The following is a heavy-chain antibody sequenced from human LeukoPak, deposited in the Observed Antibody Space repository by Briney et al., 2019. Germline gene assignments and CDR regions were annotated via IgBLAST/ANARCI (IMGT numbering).Heavy chain of an antibody. V-gene: IGHV3-23*01. CDR1: GFTFKNYV. D-gene: IGHD1-26*01. CDR2: IYGSGVSI. J-gene: IGHJ4*02. CDR3: AKDLGWELPAEAY. Sequence: PGGSLRLSCVASGFTFKNYVMNWVRQAPGEGLEWLATIYGSGVSISYADSVKGRFTISRDNSNNTLYLQMNSLRAEDTAMYYCAKDLGWELPAEAYWGQGIPVTVSS.